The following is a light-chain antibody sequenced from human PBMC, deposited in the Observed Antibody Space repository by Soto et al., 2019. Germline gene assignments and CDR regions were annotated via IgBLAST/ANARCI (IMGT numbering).Light chain of an antibody. CDR3: SSYAGSGYYV. Sequence: QSALTQPPSASGSPGQSVTISCTGTSSDVGGYNYVSWYQQHPGKAPKLMIYEVSKRPSGVPDRFSGPKSGNTASLTVSGLQAEDEADYYCSSYAGSGYYVFGTRTKVTVL. J-gene: IGLJ1*01. CDR2: EVS. V-gene: IGLV2-8*01. CDR1: SSDVGGYNY.